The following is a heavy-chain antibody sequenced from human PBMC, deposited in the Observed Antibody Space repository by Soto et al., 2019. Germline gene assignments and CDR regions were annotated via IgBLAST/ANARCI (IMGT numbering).Heavy chain of an antibody. CDR2: TYYRSKWYN. Sequence: SQTLSLTCAISGDSVSSKSAAWNWIRQSPSRGLEWLGRTYYRSKWYNDYAVSVKSRITINPDTSKNQFSLQLNSVTPEDTAVYYGARVQNPFRLKIGYKDVFDFGGQGKMVPVS. J-gene: IGHJ3*01. CDR1: GDSVSSKSAA. CDR3: ARVQNPFRLKIGYKDVFDF. V-gene: IGHV6-1*01. D-gene: IGHD5-12*01.